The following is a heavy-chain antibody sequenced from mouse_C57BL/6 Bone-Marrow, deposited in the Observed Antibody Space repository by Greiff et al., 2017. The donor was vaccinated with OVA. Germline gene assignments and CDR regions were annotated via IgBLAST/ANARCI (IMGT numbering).Heavy chain of an antibody. D-gene: IGHD1-1*01. CDR1: GYAFTNYL. J-gene: IGHJ1*03. Sequence: VKLQESGAELVRPGTSVKVSCKASGYAFTNYLIEWVKQRPGQGLEWIGVINPGSGGTNYNEKFKGKATLTADKSSSTAYMQLSSLTSEDSAVYFCARDYGSSLWYFDVWGTGTTVTVSS. CDR3: ARDYGSSLWYFDV. CDR2: INPGSGGT. V-gene: IGHV1-54*01.